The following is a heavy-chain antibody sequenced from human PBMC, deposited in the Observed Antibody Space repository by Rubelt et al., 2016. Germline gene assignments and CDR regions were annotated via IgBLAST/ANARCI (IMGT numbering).Heavy chain of an antibody. J-gene: IGHJ4*02. Sequence: VQLVQSGAEVKKPGESLKISCKGSGYSFTSYGISWVRQAPGQGLEWMGWISAYNGNTNYAHKLQGRVTMTPDTSTSTAYMELRSLRSDDTAVYYCARDRGGYYFDYWGQGTLVTVSS. CDR1: GYSFTSYG. D-gene: IGHD2-15*01. V-gene: IGHV1-18*01. CDR3: ARDRGGYYFDY. CDR2: ISAYNGNT.